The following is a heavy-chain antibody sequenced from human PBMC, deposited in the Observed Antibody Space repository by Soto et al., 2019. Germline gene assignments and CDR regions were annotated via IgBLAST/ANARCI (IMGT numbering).Heavy chain of an antibody. CDR3: AHSGVYSSSRDNWFAP. J-gene: IGHJ5*02. CDR2: IYWDDDK. V-gene: IGHV2-5*02. Sequence: QITLKESGPTLVKPTQTLTLTCTFSGFSLSTSGVGVGWIRQPPGKALEWLALIYWDDDKRYSPSLKSRLTITKDTSKNQVVLTMTNMDPVDTATYYCAHSGVYSSSRDNWFAPWGQGTLVTVSS. CDR1: GFSLSTSGVG. D-gene: IGHD6-13*01.